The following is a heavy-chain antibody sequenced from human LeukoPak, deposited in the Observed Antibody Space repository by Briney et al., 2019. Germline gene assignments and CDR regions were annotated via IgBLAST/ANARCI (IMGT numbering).Heavy chain of an antibody. CDR3: ARGARGYYYYYMDV. J-gene: IGHJ6*03. CDR1: GGTFSSYA. Sequence: ASVKVSCKASGGTFSSYAISWVRQAPGQGLEWMGGIIPIFGTANYAQKFQGRVTMTRDMSTSTVYMELSSLRSEDTAVYYCARGARGYYYYYMDVWGKGTTVTVSS. V-gene: IGHV1-69*05. CDR2: IIPIFGTA. D-gene: IGHD1-26*01.